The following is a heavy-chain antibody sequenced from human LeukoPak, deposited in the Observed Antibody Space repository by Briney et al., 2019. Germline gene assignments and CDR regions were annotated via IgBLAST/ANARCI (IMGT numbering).Heavy chain of an antibody. J-gene: IGHJ4*02. CDR2: ISSDGVNT. CDR3: PKGGVHSLLPLLDY. D-gene: IGHD1-26*01. Sequence: PRGSLRLSCAPSGFSFTTYTMRRGRQAPGKGLEYVSGISSDGVNTYYANSVKGGFTVSRDNSKNTLYLQWHSLKGVDRGVYYCPKGGVHSLLPLLDYWGQGTLVTVSS. CDR1: GFSFTTYT. V-gene: IGHV3-64*01.